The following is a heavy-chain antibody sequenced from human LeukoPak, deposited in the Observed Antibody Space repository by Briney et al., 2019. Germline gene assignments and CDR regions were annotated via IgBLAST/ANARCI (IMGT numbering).Heavy chain of an antibody. CDR2: IYYSGST. CDR3: ASSMVRGQKAFDI. CDR1: GGSISNGDHY. J-gene: IGHJ3*02. V-gene: IGHV4-30-4*08. Sequence: SETLSLTCTVSGGSISNGDHYWSWIRQHPGKGLEWIGYIYYSGSTYYNPSLKSRVTISVDTSKNQFSLKLSSVTAADTAVYYCASSMVRGQKAFDIWGQGTMVTVSS. D-gene: IGHD3-10*01.